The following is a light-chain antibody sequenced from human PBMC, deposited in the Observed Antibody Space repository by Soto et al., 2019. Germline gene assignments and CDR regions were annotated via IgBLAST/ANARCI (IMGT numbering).Light chain of an antibody. V-gene: IGKV1-5*03. CDR3: QQYSSYPGT. Sequence: DIQMTQSPSTLSASVGDRVTITCRASQSIRSWLAWYQQKPGKAPNLLIYEASRLESAVPSRFSGSASGTEFTLTINSLQPDDFATYYCQQYSSYPGTFGQGTKVEIK. J-gene: IGKJ1*01. CDR2: EAS. CDR1: QSIRSW.